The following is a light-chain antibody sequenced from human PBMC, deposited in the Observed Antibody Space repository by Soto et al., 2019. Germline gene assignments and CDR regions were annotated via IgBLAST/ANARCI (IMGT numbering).Light chain of an antibody. J-gene: IGKJ5*01. CDR3: LQHHSYPIT. CDR1: QGISSW. V-gene: IGKV1-12*01. CDR2: AAS. Sequence: DIQMTQFPSSVSASVGDRVTITCRASQGISSWLAWYQQKLGKAPKLLIYAASSLQTGVPSRFSGSGSGTEFTLTISSLQPEDFATYYCLQHHSYPITFGQGTRLEIK.